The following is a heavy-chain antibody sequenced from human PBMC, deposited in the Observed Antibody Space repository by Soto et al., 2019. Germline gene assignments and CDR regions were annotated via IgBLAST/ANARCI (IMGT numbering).Heavy chain of an antibody. V-gene: IGHV3-21*01. CDR2: ISSSSSYI. CDR1: GFTFSSYS. D-gene: IGHD3-10*01. Sequence: GGSLRLSCAASGFTFSSYSMNWVRQAPGKGLEWVSSISSSSSYIYYADSVKGRFTISRDNAKNSLYLQMNSLRAEDTAVYYCARDLGLRFGELRAGHSPYYFDYWGQGTLVTVSS. CDR3: ARDLGLRFGELRAGHSPYYFDY. J-gene: IGHJ4*02.